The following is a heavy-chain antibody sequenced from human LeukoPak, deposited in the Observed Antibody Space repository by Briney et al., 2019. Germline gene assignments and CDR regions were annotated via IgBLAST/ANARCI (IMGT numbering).Heavy chain of an antibody. CDR3: TSHCSSTSCYTNRFDY. CDR1: GFTFSGSA. CDR2: IRSKANSYAT. Sequence: GGSLRLSCAASGFTFSGSAMHWVRQASGKGLEWVGRIRSKANSYATACAASVKGRFTISRDDSKNTAYLQMNSLKTEDTAVYYCTSHCSSTSCYTNRFDYWGQGTLVTVSS. D-gene: IGHD2-2*02. V-gene: IGHV3-73*01. J-gene: IGHJ4*02.